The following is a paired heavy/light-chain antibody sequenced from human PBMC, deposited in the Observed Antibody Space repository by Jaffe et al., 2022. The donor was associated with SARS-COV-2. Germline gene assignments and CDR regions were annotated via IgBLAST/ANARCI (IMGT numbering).Heavy chain of an antibody. CDR2: IDAGNGYT. D-gene: IGHD5-18*01. J-gene: IGHJ4*02. Sequence: QVQLVQSGAEVKKPGASVKISCKASGYTFSGYNIHWVRQAPGQRLAWMGWIDAGNGYTRYSQNFQGRVTITRDTSASTAYMELSGLTSEDTAVYYCAREGPRGYGYGSFDYWGQGTLVTVSS. CDR3: AREGPRGYGYGSFDY. V-gene: IGHV1-3*01. CDR1: GYTFSGYN.
Light chain of an antibody. J-gene: IGLJ2*01. V-gene: IGLV10-54*01. Sequence: QAGLTQPPSVSKGLRQTATLTCTGNSNNVGNQGAAWLQQHQGHPPKLLSYRNNDRPSGISERLSASRSGNTASLTITGLQPEDEADYYCSAWDSSLSAWVFGGGTKVTVL. CDR1: SNNVGNQG. CDR3: SAWDSSLSAWV. CDR2: RNN.